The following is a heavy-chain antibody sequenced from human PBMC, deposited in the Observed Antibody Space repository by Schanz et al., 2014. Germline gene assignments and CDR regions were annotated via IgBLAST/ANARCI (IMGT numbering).Heavy chain of an antibody. J-gene: IGHJ4*02. Sequence: QVQLQESGPGLVKPSETLSLTCTVSGDSVNSNYWNWIRQSPGRGLEWIGHFYNPGSTNYNPSLKSRPPISINTPTNQFPRNLTSVTAADTAVYFCARNKYTSGWYYFDYWGQGVLVTVSS. D-gene: IGHD6-19*01. CDR3: ARNKYTSGWYYFDY. CDR1: GDSVNSNY. CDR2: FYNPGST. V-gene: IGHV4-59*08.